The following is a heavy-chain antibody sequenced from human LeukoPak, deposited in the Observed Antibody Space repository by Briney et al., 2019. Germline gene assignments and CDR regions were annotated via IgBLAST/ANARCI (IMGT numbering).Heavy chain of an antibody. V-gene: IGHV4-59*01. CDR2: IYYSGST. Sequence: SETLSLTCTVSGGSISSYYWSWTRQPPGKGLEWIGYIYYSGSTNYNPSLKSRVTISVDTSKNQFSLKLSSVTAADTAVYYCARDDPAVASLFDYWGQGTPVTVSS. CDR1: GGSISSYY. J-gene: IGHJ4*02. D-gene: IGHD6-19*01. CDR3: ARDDPAVASLFDY.